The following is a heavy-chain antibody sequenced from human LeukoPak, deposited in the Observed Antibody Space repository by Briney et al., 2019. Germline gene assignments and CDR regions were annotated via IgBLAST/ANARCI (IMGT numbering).Heavy chain of an antibody. D-gene: IGHD1-26*01. CDR2: FSSSGDIT. CDR3: ARDPYSGSYGNEYYYYMDV. J-gene: IGHJ6*03. CDR1: GFTFSTYD. V-gene: IGHV3-23*01. Sequence: GGSLRLSCAASGFTFSTYDISCVRQAPGQGLEWVSTFSSSGDITYYADSVKGRFTISRDNSKNSLYLQMDSLGPEDTAVYYCARDPYSGSYGNEYYYYMDVWGKGTTVTISS.